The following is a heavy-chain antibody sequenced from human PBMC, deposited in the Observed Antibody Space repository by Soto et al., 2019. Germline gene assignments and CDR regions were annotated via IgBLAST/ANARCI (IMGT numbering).Heavy chain of an antibody. D-gene: IGHD2-15*01. CDR2: IYYSGST. CDR3: ARDACSGGSCYDWFDP. CDR1: GGSISSYY. J-gene: IGHJ5*02. Sequence: PSETLSLTCTVSGGSISSYYWSWIRQPPGKGLEWIGYIYYSGSTNYNPSLKSRVTISVDTSKNQFSLKLSSVTAADTAVYYCARDACSGGSCYDWFDPWGQGTLVTGLL. V-gene: IGHV4-59*01.